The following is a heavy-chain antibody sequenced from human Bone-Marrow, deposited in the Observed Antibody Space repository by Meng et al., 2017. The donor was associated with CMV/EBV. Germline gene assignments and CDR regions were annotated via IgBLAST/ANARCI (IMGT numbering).Heavy chain of an antibody. CDR2: ISWSGGST. V-gene: IGHV3-23*01. J-gene: IGHJ4*02. D-gene: IGHD3-3*01. Sequence: GGSLRLSCAASGFTFSRYAMSWVRQAPGKGLEWVSGISWSGGSTYFADSVKGRFTISRDNSKSTLYLQMNSLRAEDTAVYFCAKDSQGDFWSGYYDRGDLDDWGPGTLVTVSS. CDR3: AKDSQGDFWSGYYDRGDLDD. CDR1: GFTFSRYA.